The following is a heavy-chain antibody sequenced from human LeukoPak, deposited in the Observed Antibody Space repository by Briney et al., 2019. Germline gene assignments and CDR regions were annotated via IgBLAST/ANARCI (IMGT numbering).Heavy chain of an antibody. D-gene: IGHD3-22*01. Sequence: PGGSLRLSCAASGFTFSSYGMSWVRQAPGKGLEWVSAISGSGGSTYYADSVKGRFTISRDNSKNTLYLQMNSLRAEDTAVYYCARVAYYDSSGYYYAGLWYYYYYMDVWGKGTTVTISS. V-gene: IGHV3-23*01. CDR1: GFTFSSYG. J-gene: IGHJ6*03. CDR3: ARVAYYDSSGYYYAGLWYYYYYMDV. CDR2: ISGSGGST.